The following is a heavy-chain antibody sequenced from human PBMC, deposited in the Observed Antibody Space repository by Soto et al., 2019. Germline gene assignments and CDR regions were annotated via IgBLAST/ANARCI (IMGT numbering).Heavy chain of an antibody. Sequence: NPSETLSLTCTVSGGSISSDDYYWSWIRQPPGKGLEWLGYIYDIGSTSYSPSLESRITISIDTSKNQFSLKLRSVSAADTAVYYCARDRANSPDFFDFWGQGTLVTVSS. CDR1: GGSISSDDYY. D-gene: IGHD1-1*01. J-gene: IGHJ4*02. V-gene: IGHV4-30-4*01. CDR3: ARDRANSPDFFDF. CDR2: IYDIGST.